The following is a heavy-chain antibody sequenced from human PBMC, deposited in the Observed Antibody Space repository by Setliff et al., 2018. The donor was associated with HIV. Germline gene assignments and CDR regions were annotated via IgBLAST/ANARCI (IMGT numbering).Heavy chain of an antibody. D-gene: IGHD3-16*01. CDR1: GDSIGSSSYY. CDR2: IYYSGST. CDR3: ARGMIWGAYYYYMDV. Sequence: PSETLSLTCTVSGDSIGSSSYYWAWIRQPPGKGLEWIGNIYYSGSTYYNPSLKTRVTISVDSSKNQFSLHLSSVTAAGTAVYYCARGMIWGAYYYYMDVWGTGTTVTVSS. J-gene: IGHJ6*03. V-gene: IGHV4-39*01.